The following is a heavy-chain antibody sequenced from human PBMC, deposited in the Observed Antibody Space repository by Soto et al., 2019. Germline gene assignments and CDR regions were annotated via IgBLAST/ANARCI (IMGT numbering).Heavy chain of an antibody. J-gene: IGHJ5*02. D-gene: IGHD6-19*01. Sequence: PSETLSLTCTVSGGSISSGGYYWSWIRQHPGKGLEWIGYIYYSGSTYYNPSLKSRVTISVDTSKNQFSLKLSSVTAADTAVYYCARDLGYSSGWYSNWFDPWGQGTLVTVSS. CDR1: GGSISSGGYY. CDR2: IYYSGST. V-gene: IGHV4-31*03. CDR3: ARDLGYSSGWYSNWFDP.